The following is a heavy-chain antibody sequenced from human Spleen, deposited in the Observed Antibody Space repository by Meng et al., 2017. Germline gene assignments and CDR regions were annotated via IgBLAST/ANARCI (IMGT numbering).Heavy chain of an antibody. J-gene: IGHJ5*02. V-gene: IGHV1-18*01. CDR1: GYTFTSYG. Sequence: ASVKVSCKASGYTFTSYGISWVRQAPGQGLEWMGWISAYNGNTNYAQKLQGRVTMTTDTSTSTAYMELRSLRSDDTAVYYCARDLRDGSSWYGWFDPWGQGNLVTVSS. CDR2: ISAYNGNT. CDR3: ARDLRDGSSWYGWFDP. D-gene: IGHD6-13*01.